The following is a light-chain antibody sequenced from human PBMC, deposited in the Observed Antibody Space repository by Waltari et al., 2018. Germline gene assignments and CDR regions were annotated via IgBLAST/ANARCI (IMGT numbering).Light chain of an antibody. J-gene: IGKJ4*01. CDR1: QDIGSH. V-gene: IGKV1-9*01. CDR2: ATS. Sequence: IQLTQSPSSLSASEGNRVTITCRATQDIGSHLAWYQLKPGKAPNLLIYATSTLQSGVPSRFSGSGSGTDFTLTLSSLQTEDSAIYYCQQVKSYPLTFGGGTKVEI. CDR3: QQVKSYPLT.